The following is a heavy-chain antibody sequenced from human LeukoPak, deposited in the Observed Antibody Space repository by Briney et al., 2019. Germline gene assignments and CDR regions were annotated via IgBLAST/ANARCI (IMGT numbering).Heavy chain of an antibody. D-gene: IGHD2-15*01. CDR2: IYYSGST. J-gene: IGHJ4*02. CDR3: ARRGYCSGGSCYPSDYFDY. V-gene: IGHV4-59*01. CDR1: GGSISSYY. Sequence: SETLSLTCTVFGGSISSYYWSWIRQPPGKGLEWIGYIYYSGSTNYNPSLKSRVTISVDTSKNQFSLKLSSVTAADTAVYYCARRGYCSGGSCYPSDYFDYWGQGTLVTVSS.